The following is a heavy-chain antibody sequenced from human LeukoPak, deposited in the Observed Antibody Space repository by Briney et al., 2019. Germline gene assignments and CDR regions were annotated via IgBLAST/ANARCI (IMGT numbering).Heavy chain of an antibody. D-gene: IGHD3-10*01. V-gene: IGHV3-30-3*01. CDR3: ARGGTMVRGRSPFDP. CDR2: ISYDGSNK. CDR1: GFTFSSYA. J-gene: IGHJ5*02. Sequence: GRSLRLSCAASGFTFSSYAMHWVRQAPGKGLEWVAVISYDGSNKYYADSVKGRFTIPRDNSKNTLYLQMNSLRAEDTAVYYCARGGTMVRGRSPFDPWGQGTLVTVSS.